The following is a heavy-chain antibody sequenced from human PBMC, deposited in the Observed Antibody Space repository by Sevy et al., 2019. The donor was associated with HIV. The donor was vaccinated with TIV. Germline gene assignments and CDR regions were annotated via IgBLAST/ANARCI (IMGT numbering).Heavy chain of an antibody. CDR1: GFSFSSYA. V-gene: IGHV3-23*01. CDR2: ISGSGGST. Sequence: GGSLRLSCAASGFSFSSYAMSWVRQTPGKGLEWVSAISGSGGSTYYADSVKGRFTISRDNSKHTLYLQMNSLIAEDTAVYYCAKGGFTMVRGVFDYWGQGTLVTVSS. J-gene: IGHJ4*02. CDR3: AKGGFTMVRGVFDY. D-gene: IGHD3-10*01.